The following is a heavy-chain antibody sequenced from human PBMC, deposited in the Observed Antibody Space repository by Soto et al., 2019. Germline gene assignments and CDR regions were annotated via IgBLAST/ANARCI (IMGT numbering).Heavy chain of an antibody. Sequence: GGSLRLSCAASGFTFSSYAMHWVRQAPGKGLEWVAVISYDGSNKYYADSVKGRFTISRDNSKNTLYLQMNSLRAEDTAVYYCARGGRSSSSTKIYYYYGMDVWGQGTTVTVSS. CDR2: ISYDGSNK. J-gene: IGHJ6*02. CDR1: GFTFSSYA. CDR3: ARGGRSSSSTKIYYYYGMDV. D-gene: IGHD6-6*01. V-gene: IGHV3-30-3*01.